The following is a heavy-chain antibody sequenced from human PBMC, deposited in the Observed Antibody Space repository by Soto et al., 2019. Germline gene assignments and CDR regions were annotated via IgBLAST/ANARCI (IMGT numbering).Heavy chain of an antibody. D-gene: IGHD2-2*01. CDR1: GYTFSNYG. J-gene: IGHJ5*02. V-gene: IGHV1-18*01. CDR3: ARVVPGAEAWFGP. CDR2: ISLYSDGT. Sequence: ASVKVSCKTSGYTFSNYGITWVRQAPGQPLEWLGWISLYSDGTNYAQKFQGRVSMTTDTSTTTAYMELRSLRSDDTTVYYCARVVPGAEAWFGPWGQGTLVTVSS.